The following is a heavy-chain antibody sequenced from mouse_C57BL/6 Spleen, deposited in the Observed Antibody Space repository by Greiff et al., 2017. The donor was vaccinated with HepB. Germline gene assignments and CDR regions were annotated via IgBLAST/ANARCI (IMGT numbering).Heavy chain of an antibody. J-gene: IGHJ3*01. V-gene: IGHV1-15*01. D-gene: IGHD1-1*01. CDR2: IDPETGGT. Sequence: QVQLQQSGAELVRPGASVTLSCKASGYTFTDYEMHWVKQTPVHGLEWIGAIDPETGGTAYNQKFKGKAILTADKSSSTAYMELRSLTSEDSAVYYCTREGDYYGSSYEAWFAYWGQGTLVTVSA. CDR3: TREGDYYGSSYEAWFAY. CDR1: GYTFTDYE.